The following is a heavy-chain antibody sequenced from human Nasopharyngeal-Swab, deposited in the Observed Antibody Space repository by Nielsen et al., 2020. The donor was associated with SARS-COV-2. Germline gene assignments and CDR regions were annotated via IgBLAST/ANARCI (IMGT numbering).Heavy chain of an antibody. J-gene: IGHJ5*02. V-gene: IGHV4-4*02. CDR3: ARVIAWFDP. D-gene: IGHD2-15*01. CDR2: IYHSGST. Sequence: WIRRPPGKGLEWIGEIYHSGSTNYNPSLKSRINISLDKSKNQFSLKLRSVTAADTAVYYCARVIAWFDPWGQGTLVTVSS.